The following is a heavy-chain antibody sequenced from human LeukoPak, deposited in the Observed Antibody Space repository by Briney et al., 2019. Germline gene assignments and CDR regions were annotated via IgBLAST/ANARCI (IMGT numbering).Heavy chain of an antibody. D-gene: IGHD4-17*01. J-gene: IGHJ4*02. V-gene: IGHV4-59*08. Sequence: SETLSLTCTVSGGSISSYYWSWIRQPPGKGLEWIGYIYYSGSTNYNPSLKSRVAISVDTSKNQFSLKLSSVTAADTAVYYCARHGPYGDPFDYWGQGTLVTVSS. CDR1: GGSISSYY. CDR2: IYYSGST. CDR3: ARHGPYGDPFDY.